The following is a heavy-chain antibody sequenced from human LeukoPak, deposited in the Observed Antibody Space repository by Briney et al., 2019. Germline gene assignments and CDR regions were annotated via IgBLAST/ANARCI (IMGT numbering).Heavy chain of an antibody. CDR3: ARAGGDFWSGYYHMDV. Sequence: SETLSLTCTVSGGSISSYYWSWIRQPAGKGLEWIGRIYTSGSTNYNPSLKGRVTMSVDTSKNQFSLKLSSVTAADTAVYYCARAGGDFWSGYYHMDVWGKGTTVTVSS. V-gene: IGHV4-4*07. D-gene: IGHD3-3*01. CDR2: IYTSGST. J-gene: IGHJ6*03. CDR1: GGSISSYY.